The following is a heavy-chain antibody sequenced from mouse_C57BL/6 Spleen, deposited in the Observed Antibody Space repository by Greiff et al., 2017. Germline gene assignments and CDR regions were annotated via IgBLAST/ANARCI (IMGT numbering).Heavy chain of an antibody. CDR1: GYTFTSYW. CDR3: AIPYGSFWFAY. Sequence: QVQLQQPGAELVKPGASVKVSCKASGYTFTSYWMHWVKQRPGQGLEWIGRIHPSDSDTNYNQKFKGKATLTVDKSSSTAYMQLSSLTSEDSAVYYCAIPYGSFWFAYWGQGTLVTVSA. V-gene: IGHV1-74*01. D-gene: IGHD1-1*01. J-gene: IGHJ3*01. CDR2: IHPSDSDT.